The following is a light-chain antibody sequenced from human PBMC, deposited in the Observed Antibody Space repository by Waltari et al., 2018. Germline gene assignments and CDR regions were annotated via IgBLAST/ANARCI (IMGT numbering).Light chain of an antibody. J-gene: IGKJ2*01. Sequence: DIQMTQSPSSVSASVGDRVTITCRASQDVSTWLAWYQQKPGKAPQLLIYAASRLQSGFPSRFSGSGSGTDFTLTISTLQPEDFATYYCQQANTFPYTFGQGTKLEI. V-gene: IGKV1-12*01. CDR2: AAS. CDR3: QQANTFPYT. CDR1: QDVSTW.